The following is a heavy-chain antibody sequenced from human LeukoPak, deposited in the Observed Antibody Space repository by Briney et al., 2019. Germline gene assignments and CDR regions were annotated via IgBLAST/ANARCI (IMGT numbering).Heavy chain of an antibody. V-gene: IGHV1-2*02. CDR2: INPNSGGT. D-gene: IGHD3-10*01. CDR1: GYTFTGYY. Sequence: ASVKVSCKASGYTFTGYYMHWVRQAPGQGLEWMGWINPNSGGTNYAQKFQGRVTMTRDTSISTAYMELSRLRSDDTAGYYCARVGVMVRGVISNRYNWFDPWGQGTLVTVSS. J-gene: IGHJ5*02. CDR3: ARVGVMVRGVISNRYNWFDP.